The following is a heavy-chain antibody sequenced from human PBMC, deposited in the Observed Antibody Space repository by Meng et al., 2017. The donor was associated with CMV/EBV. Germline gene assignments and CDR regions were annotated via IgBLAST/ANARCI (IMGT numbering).Heavy chain of an antibody. D-gene: IGHD1-1*01. CDR2: INHSGSS. V-gene: IGHV4-34*01. CDR3: ARGSFWNYLDY. Sequence: LAWAVYVGCVSGYYWAWIRQPRGKGLEWIGEINHSGSSNYNPSLKSRVTISVDTYKNQFSLKLSSVTAADTAVYYCARGSFWNYLDYWGQGTLVTVSS. CDR1: VGCVSGYY. J-gene: IGHJ4*02.